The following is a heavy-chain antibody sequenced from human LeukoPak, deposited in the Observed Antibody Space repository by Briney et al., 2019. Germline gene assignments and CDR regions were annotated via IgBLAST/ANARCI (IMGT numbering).Heavy chain of an antibody. CDR3: ARVQAIFQNFDY. J-gene: IGHJ4*02. CDR2: IYSSGNT. CDR1: GFTVSSNY. Sequence: GGSLRLSCAASGFTVSSNYMTWVRQAPGKGMEWVSVIYSSGNTYYADSVKGRFTISRDNSKNTLYLQMSSLRAEDTAIYHCARVQAIFQNFDYWGQGTLVTVSS. V-gene: IGHV3-66*01. D-gene: IGHD3-3*01.